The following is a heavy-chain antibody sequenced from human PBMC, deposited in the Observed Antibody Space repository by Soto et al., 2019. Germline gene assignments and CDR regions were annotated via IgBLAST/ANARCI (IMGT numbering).Heavy chain of an antibody. CDR3: ARHVAYSTSVYYYYGMDV. J-gene: IGHJ6*02. CDR2: SNYGGRT. D-gene: IGHD6-13*01. Sequence: SETLSLTCTVSGGANNSAVYYWGWIRQPPGKGLEWIGSSNYGGRTYDSPAIPSRVLTCLGTAKNHGSLNLRPVTAADTSVYYSARHVAYSTSVYYYYGMDVWGQVTTGTASS. V-gene: IGHV4-39*01. CDR1: GGANNSAVYY.